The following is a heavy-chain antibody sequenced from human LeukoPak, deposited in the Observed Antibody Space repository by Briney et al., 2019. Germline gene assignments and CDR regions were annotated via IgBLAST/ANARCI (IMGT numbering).Heavy chain of an antibody. CDR3: ASRGFDPPGPAHYYYYYYMDV. V-gene: IGHV1-69*06. CDR2: IIPIFGTA. Sequence: SVKVSCKASGGTFSSYAISWVRQAPGQGLEWMGGIIPIFGTANYAQKFQGRVTITADKSTSTAYMELSSLRSEDTAVYYCASRGFDPPGPAHYYYYYYMDVWGKGTTVTVSS. J-gene: IGHJ6*03. D-gene: IGHD3-9*01. CDR1: GGTFSSYA.